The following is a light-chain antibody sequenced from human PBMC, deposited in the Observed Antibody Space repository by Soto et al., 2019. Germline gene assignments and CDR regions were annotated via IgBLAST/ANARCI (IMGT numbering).Light chain of an antibody. CDR1: QSVTNS. J-gene: IGKJ1*01. CDR2: DAS. V-gene: IGKV3-11*01. Sequence: EIVLTQSPATLSLSPGERATLSCRASQSVTNSLAWYQQKPGQAPRLLVYDASNRATGIPTRFSGSGSGTDFTLTISSLQSEDFAVYYCQQDNNWPRTFGQGTKVDIK. CDR3: QQDNNWPRT.